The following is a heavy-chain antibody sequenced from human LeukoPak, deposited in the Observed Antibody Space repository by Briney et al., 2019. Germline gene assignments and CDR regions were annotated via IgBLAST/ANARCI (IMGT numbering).Heavy chain of an antibody. V-gene: IGHV3-23*01. CDR3: AKDLGYCSSASCYGVDY. D-gene: IGHD2-2*03. J-gene: IGHJ4*02. Sequence: PGGSLRLSCAASGFIFNNYVMNWVRQAREKGLEWVSSISGSGGSAYYADSVKGRFTISRDNSKNTLYLQMNSLRAEDTAVYYCAKDLGYCSSASCYGVDYWGQGTLVTVSS. CDR2: ISGSGGSA. CDR1: GFIFNNYV.